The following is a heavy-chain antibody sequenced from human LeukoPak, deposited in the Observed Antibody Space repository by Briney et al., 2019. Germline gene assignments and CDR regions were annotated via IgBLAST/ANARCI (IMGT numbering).Heavy chain of an antibody. V-gene: IGHV3-23*01. CDR3: AKGGGGCGSTSCSNLFDY. CDR1: GFTFSSYA. D-gene: IGHD2-2*01. Sequence: PGGSLRLSCAASGFTFSSYAMSWVRQAPGKGLEWVSAMSGSGGTTYYADSVKGRFTISRDNSKNTLYLQMNSLRAEDTAIYYCAKGGGGCGSTSCSNLFDYWGQGTLVTVSS. CDR2: MSGSGGTT. J-gene: IGHJ4*02.